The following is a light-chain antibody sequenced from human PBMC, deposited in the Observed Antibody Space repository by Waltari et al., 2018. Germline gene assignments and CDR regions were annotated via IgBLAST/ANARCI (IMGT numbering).Light chain of an antibody. CDR2: WAS. CDR3: QQYYGSPFT. Sequence: DIVLTQSPHSLAVSLDERAITTSTCSQSVFYSPNNKTYLSWYQQKPGQPPKLLIYWASTRESGVPDRFSGSGSGTDFTLTISSLQAEDVALYFCQQYYGSPFTFGGGTKVEIK. CDR1: QSVFYSPNNKTY. J-gene: IGKJ4*01. V-gene: IGKV4-1*01.